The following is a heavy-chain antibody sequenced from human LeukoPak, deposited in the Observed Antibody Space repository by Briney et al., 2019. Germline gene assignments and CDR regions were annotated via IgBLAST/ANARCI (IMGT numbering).Heavy chain of an antibody. Sequence: SETLSLTCTVSGGSISSYYWSWIRQPPGKGLEWIGYIYYSGSTNYNPSLKSRVTISVDTSKNQFSLKLSSVTAADTAVYYCARVSYSIGWYDDYFDYWGQGTLVTVSS. CDR2: IYYSGST. CDR3: ARVSYSIGWYDDYFDY. V-gene: IGHV4-59*01. D-gene: IGHD6-19*01. CDR1: GGSISSYY. J-gene: IGHJ4*02.